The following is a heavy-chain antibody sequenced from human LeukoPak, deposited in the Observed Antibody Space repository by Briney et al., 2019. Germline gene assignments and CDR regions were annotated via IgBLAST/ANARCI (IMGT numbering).Heavy chain of an antibody. CDR2: INPNSGDT. J-gene: IGHJ4*02. CDR1: GYTFIAYY. Sequence: ASVKVSCKPSGYTFIAYYIHLVRQAPGQGLEWMGWINPNSGDTNYAQKFQDRVTMTWDTSVSTAYMELSRLRSDDTAVYYCAIITYDTTDYWGQGTLVTVSS. CDR3: AIITYDTTDY. D-gene: IGHD3-22*01. V-gene: IGHV1-2*02.